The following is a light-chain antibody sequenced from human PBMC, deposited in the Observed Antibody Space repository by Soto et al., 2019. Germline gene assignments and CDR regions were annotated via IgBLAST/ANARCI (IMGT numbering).Light chain of an antibody. CDR1: SNDVGGYNF. J-gene: IGLJ1*01. V-gene: IGLV2-8*01. CDR2: EVS. Sequence: QSALTQPPSASGSPGQSVTIPCTGTSNDVGGYNFVSWYQQHPGKAPKLMIFEVSKRPSGVPDRFSGSKSGSTASLTVSGLQAEDEADYYCSSYAGNNIYYVFGTGTKLTVL. CDR3: SSYAGNNIYYV.